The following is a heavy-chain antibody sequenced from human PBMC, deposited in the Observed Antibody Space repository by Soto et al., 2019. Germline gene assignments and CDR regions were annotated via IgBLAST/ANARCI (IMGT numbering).Heavy chain of an antibody. Sequence: PGGSLRLSCAASGFTFSSYAMHWFRQAPGKGLEWVAVISYDGSNKYYADSVKGRFTISRDNSKNTLYLQMNSLRAEDTAVYYCARTMVRGVSYYYYGMDVWGQGTTVTVS. CDR3: ARTMVRGVSYYYYGMDV. CDR2: ISYDGSNK. V-gene: IGHV3-30-3*01. D-gene: IGHD3-10*01. CDR1: GFTFSSYA. J-gene: IGHJ6*02.